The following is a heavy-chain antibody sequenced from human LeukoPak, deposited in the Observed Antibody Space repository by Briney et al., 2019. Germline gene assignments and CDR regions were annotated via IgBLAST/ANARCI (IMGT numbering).Heavy chain of an antibody. D-gene: IGHD2-21*02. CDR2: ISGSGDTA. V-gene: IGHV3-23*01. J-gene: IGHJ4*02. CDR1: GFTFNDYA. Sequence: PGGSLRLSCAASGFTFNDYAINWVRQTTGKALQWVSGISGSGDTAHYADSVKGRFTISRDNSKNTLYLQMNSLRAEDTAVYYCAKGRCGGDCYYFDYWGQGTLVTVSS. CDR3: AKGRCGGDCYYFDY.